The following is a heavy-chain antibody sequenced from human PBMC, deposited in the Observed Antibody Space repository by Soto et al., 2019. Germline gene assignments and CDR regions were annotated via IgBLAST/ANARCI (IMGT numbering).Heavy chain of an antibody. Sequence: PGGSLRLSCAASGFTLSSFWMTWVRQAPGKGLEWVASIKQDGSETYYVDSAKGRFTISRDNPKNTLYLQMNSLRVGDTAVYYCARPPHGMDVWGQGTTVTVSS. CDR1: GFTLSSFW. V-gene: IGHV3-7*03. CDR3: ARPPHGMDV. CDR2: IKQDGSET. J-gene: IGHJ6*02.